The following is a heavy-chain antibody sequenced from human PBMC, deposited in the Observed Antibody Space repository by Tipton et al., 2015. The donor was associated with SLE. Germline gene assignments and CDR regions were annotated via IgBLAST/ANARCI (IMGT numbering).Heavy chain of an antibody. Sequence: SLRLSCAASGFTFSYYDMHWVRQAPGKGLEWVAVISYDGSHKYYADSVKGRFTISRDNSKNTLYLQMNSLRAEDTAVYYCAKDDEVRGAKRGKYLDYWGQGTLVTVSS. D-gene: IGHD3-10*01. J-gene: IGHJ4*02. CDR1: GFTFSYYD. V-gene: IGHV3-30*18. CDR3: AKDDEVRGAKRGKYLDY. CDR2: ISYDGSHK.